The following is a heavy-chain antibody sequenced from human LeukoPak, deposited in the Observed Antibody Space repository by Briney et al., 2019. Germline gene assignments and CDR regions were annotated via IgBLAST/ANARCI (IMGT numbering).Heavy chain of an antibody. CDR2: INHSGST. V-gene: IGHV4-34*01. CDR3: ARFPFITITRRSWFDP. D-gene: IGHD3-9*01. Sequence: SETLSLTCAVYGGSFSGYYWSWIRQPPGKGLEWIGEINHSGSTYYNPSLKSRVTISVDTSKNQFSLKLSSVTAADTAVYYCARFPFITITRRSWFDPWGQGTLVTVSS. CDR1: GGSFSGYY. J-gene: IGHJ5*02.